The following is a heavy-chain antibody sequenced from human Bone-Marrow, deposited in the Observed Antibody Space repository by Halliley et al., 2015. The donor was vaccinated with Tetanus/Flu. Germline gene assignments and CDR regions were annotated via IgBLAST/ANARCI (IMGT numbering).Heavy chain of an antibody. V-gene: IGHV3-11*06. CDR2: ISGGSTFR. D-gene: IGHD6-13*01. J-gene: IGHJ4*02. Sequence: LDWVSYISGGSTFRNYADSVKGRFTISRDNAQTSVHLQMNSLTAEDTGIYFCVREGHSSSWADYWGQGSLVTVS. CDR3: VREGHSSSWADY.